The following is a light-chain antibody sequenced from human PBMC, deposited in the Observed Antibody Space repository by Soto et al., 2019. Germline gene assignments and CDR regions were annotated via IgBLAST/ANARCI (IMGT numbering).Light chain of an antibody. CDR1: QSVSSY. V-gene: IGKV3-11*01. CDR3: QQRSNWPPLT. J-gene: IGKJ4*01. Sequence: EIVLTQSPATLSLSPGERATLSCRASQSVSSYLAWYQQKPGQAPRLLIYDASNRATGIPARFSGSGSGTNFTHTISSLEPEDYAVYSCQQRSNWPPLTFGGGTKVEIK. CDR2: DAS.